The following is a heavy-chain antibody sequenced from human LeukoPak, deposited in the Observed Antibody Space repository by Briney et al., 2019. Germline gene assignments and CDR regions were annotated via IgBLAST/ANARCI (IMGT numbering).Heavy chain of an antibody. J-gene: IGHJ3*02. CDR3: AREMYYYDSSGYYMFSHAFDI. CDR2: ISYDGSNK. D-gene: IGHD3-22*01. Sequence: GGSLRLSCAASGFTFSSYGMHWVRQAPGKGLEWVAVISYDGSNKYYADSVKGRFTISRDNAKNSLYLQMNSLRAEDTAVYYCAREMYYYDSSGYYMFSHAFDIWGQGTMVTVSS. V-gene: IGHV3-30*03. CDR1: GFTFSSYG.